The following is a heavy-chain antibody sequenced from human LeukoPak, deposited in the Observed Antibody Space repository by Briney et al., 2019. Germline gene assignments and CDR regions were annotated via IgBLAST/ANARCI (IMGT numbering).Heavy chain of an antibody. V-gene: IGHV3-7*01. CDR3: ARTALVSYYDFWSGYYRGDYFDY. CDR2: IKQDGREK. J-gene: IGHJ4*02. D-gene: IGHD3-3*01. CDR1: GFTFSSYW. Sequence: GGSLRLSCAASGFTFSSYWMSWVRQAPGRGLEWVANIKQDGREKYYVDSVKGRFTISRDNAKNSLYLQMNSLRAEDTAVYYCARTALVSYYDFWSGYYRGDYFDYWGQGTLVTVSS.